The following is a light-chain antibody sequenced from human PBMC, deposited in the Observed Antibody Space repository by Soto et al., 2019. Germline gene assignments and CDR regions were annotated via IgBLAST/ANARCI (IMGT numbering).Light chain of an antibody. CDR1: KLGDKY. CDR2: QDS. J-gene: IGLJ2*01. V-gene: IGLV3-1*01. Sequence: SSELTQPPSVSVSPGQTASITCSGDKLGDKYACWYQQKPGQSPVLVIYQDSKRPSGIPERFSGSNSGNTATLTISGTQAMDEADYYCQAWDSSTAEIGGGTQLTVL. CDR3: QAWDSSTAE.